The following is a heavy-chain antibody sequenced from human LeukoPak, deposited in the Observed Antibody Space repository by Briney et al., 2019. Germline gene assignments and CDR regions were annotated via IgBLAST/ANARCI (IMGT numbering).Heavy chain of an antibody. V-gene: IGHV4-34*01. CDR2: INHSGST. J-gene: IGHJ5*02. CDR3: AAPGYSSGYYYR. CDR1: GGSFSGYY. D-gene: IGHD3-22*01. Sequence: SETLSLTCAVYGGSFSGYYWSWIRQPPGKGLEWIGEINHSGSTNYNPSLKSRVTISVDTSKNQFSLKLGSVTAADTAVYYCAAPGYSSGYYYRWGQGTLVTVSS.